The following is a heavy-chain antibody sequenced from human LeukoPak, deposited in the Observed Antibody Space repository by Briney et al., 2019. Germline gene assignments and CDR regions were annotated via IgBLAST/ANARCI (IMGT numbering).Heavy chain of an antibody. CDR1: GFTFSSYA. V-gene: IGHV3-23*01. J-gene: IGHJ4*02. CDR3: AKTQGPSIYSPDY. D-gene: IGHD5-18*01. Sequence: PGGSLRLSCAASGFTFSSYAMSWVRQAPGKGLEWVSVINGSGRNTYYADSVKGRFTVSRDNSKNTLYLQMNSLRAEDTAIYYCAKTQGPSIYSPDYWGQGTLVTVSS. CDR2: INGSGRNT.